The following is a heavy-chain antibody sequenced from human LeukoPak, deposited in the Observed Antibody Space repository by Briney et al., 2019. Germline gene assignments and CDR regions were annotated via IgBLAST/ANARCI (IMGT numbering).Heavy chain of an antibody. CDR1: GGSISSYY. D-gene: IGHD6-19*01. CDR2: IYTSGST. Sequence: SETLSLTCTVSGGSISSYYWSWIRQPAGKGLEWIGRIYTSGSTNYNPSLKSRVTISVDTSKNQFSLKLSSVTAADTAVYFCASSPYSSGWYYFDYWGQGTLVTVSS. CDR3: ASSPYSSGWYYFDY. J-gene: IGHJ4*02. V-gene: IGHV4-4*07.